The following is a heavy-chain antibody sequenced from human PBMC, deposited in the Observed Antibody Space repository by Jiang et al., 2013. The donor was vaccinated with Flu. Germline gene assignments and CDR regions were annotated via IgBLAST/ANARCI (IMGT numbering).Heavy chain of an antibody. CDR1: GYTFTSYG. CDR3: ARDWSGY. V-gene: IGHV1-18*01. D-gene: IGHD3-3*01. J-gene: IGHJ4*02. CDR2: ISANNGNT. Sequence: CKASGYTFTSYGISWVRQAPGQGLEWMGWISANNGNTNYAQKFQDRVTMTTDTSTSTVYMELRSLRSDDTAVYYCARDWSGYWGQGTLVTVSS.